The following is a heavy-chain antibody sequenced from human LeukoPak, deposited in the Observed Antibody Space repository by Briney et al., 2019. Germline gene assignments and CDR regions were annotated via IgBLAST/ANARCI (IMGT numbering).Heavy chain of an antibody. J-gene: IGHJ4*02. V-gene: IGHV3-53*01. Sequence: GGSLRLSCAASGFTFSSYWMHWVRQAPGKGLEWVSVIFSGGSTYYADSVKGRFTISRDNSENTLYLQMNSLRAEDTAVYCCAKTGPERGYSFGYDYWGQGTLVIVSS. CDR1: GFTFSSYW. D-gene: IGHD5-18*01. CDR2: IFSGGST. CDR3: AKTGPERGYSFGYDY.